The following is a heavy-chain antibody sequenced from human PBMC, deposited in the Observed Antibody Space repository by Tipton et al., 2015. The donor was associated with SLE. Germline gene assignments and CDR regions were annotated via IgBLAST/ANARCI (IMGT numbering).Heavy chain of an antibody. J-gene: IGHJ2*01. CDR3: AKDPVTKDLYFDL. CDR2: IYYSGSV. CDR1: GGSISSSSYY. D-gene: IGHD4-11*01. V-gene: IGHV4-39*07. Sequence: GSLRLSCTVSGGSISSSSYYWGWIRQPPGKGLEWIGSIYYSGSVYYNPSLRSRVTISVDTSKNQFSLKLSSVTAADTAVYYCAKDPVTKDLYFDLWGRGALVTVSS.